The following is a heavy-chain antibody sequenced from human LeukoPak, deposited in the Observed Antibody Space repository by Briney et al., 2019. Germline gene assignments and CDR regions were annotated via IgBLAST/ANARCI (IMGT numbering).Heavy chain of an antibody. J-gene: IGHJ4*02. CDR3: ASGSGIPSGYVRFDY. V-gene: IGHV1-69*13. D-gene: IGHD3-22*01. CDR1: GYTFTSYA. CDR2: IIPIFGTA. Sequence: GASVKVSCKASGYTFTSYAMHWVRQAPGQRLEWMGWIIPIFGTANYAQKFQGRVTITADESTSTAYMELSSLRSEDTAVYYCASGSGIPSGYVRFDYWGQGTLVTVSS.